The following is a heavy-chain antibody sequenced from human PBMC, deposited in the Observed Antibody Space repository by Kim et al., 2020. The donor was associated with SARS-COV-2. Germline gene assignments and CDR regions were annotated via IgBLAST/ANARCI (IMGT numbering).Heavy chain of an antibody. V-gene: IGHV4-59*01. D-gene: IGHD3-3*01. J-gene: IGHJ4*02. Sequence: HPSAKRRVTISVDTSRNRFSLRLGSVTAADAAVYYCARSIFGVVTIFDYWGQGTLVTVSS. CDR3: ARSIFGVVTIFDY.